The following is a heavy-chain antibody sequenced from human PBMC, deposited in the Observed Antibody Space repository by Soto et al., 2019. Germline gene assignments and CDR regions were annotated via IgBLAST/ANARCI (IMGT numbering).Heavy chain of an antibody. V-gene: IGHV1-18*01. Sequence: QVLLVQSGAEVKKPGASVKVSCKASGYTFSSIGISWVRQAPGQGLEWMGWISPYNRNTYYAQRLQGRVTMTTDTSTSTAYMELRSLRSDDTAVYYCARDLDGSGNYYTDYWGQGTLVTVSS. CDR1: GYTFSSIG. CDR2: ISPYNRNT. J-gene: IGHJ4*02. D-gene: IGHD3-10*01. CDR3: ARDLDGSGNYYTDY.